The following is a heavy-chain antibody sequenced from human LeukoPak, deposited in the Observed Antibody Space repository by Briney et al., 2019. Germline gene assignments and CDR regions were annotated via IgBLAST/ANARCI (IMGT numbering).Heavy chain of an antibody. D-gene: IGHD3-22*01. V-gene: IGHV3-23*01. CDR3: AKDSARSYYYDSSGYYPGN. Sequence: GGSLRLSCAASGFTFSSYAMSWVRQAPGKGLEWVSAISGSGGSTYYADSVKVRFTISRDNTKNTLYLQMNSLKAEDTAVYYCAKDSARSYYYDSSGYYPGNWGQGTLVTVSS. J-gene: IGHJ4*02. CDR2: ISGSGGST. CDR1: GFTFSSYA.